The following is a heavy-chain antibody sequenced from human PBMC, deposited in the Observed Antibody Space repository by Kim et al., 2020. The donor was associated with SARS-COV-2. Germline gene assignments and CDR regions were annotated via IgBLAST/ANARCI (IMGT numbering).Heavy chain of an antibody. CDR3: ARDQGDIVVVVAALSPFDY. Sequence: ASVKVSCKASGYTFTSYGISWVRQAPGQGLEWMGWISAYNGNTNYAQKLQGRVTMTTDTSTSTAYMKLRSLRSDDTAVYYCARDQGDIVVVVAALSPFDYWGQGTLVTVSS. J-gene: IGHJ4*02. V-gene: IGHV1-18*04. D-gene: IGHD2-15*01. CDR2: ISAYNGNT. CDR1: GYTFTSYG.